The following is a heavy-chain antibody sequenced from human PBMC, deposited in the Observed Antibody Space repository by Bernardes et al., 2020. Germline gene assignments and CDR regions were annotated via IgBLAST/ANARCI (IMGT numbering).Heavy chain of an antibody. CDR3: AKSAGGPGVH. D-gene: IGHD2-15*01. Sequence: VGSLRLSCAASGLTVSDSWMNWVRQAPGKGLEWVANINEDGSETNYVDSVKGRFTISRDNARKSLYLQMNSLRAEDTAVYYCAKSAGGPGVHWGQGTLVTVSS. J-gene: IGHJ4*02. CDR1: GLTVSDSW. CDR2: INEDGSET. V-gene: IGHV3-7*01.